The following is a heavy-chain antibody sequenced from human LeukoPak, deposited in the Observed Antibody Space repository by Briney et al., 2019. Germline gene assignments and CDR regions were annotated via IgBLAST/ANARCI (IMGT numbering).Heavy chain of an antibody. CDR3: ATKQWLAPPPDS. V-gene: IGHV3-74*01. J-gene: IGHJ4*02. D-gene: IGHD6-19*01. CDR2: INTDGTVT. CDR1: GFTFSKYW. Sequence: GGSLRLSCAASGFTFSKYWMLWVRQAPGKGLESVSRINTDGTVTTCADSVKGRFTVSRDNADNTMFLQMNSVRDEDTAVYYCATKQWLAPPPDSWGQGTPVAVSS.